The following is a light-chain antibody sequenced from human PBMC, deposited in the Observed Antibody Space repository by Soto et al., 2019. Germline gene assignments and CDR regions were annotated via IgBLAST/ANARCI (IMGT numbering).Light chain of an antibody. CDR2: DAS. CDR3: QQRSNWPPWT. J-gene: IGKJ1*01. CDR1: QSVSSY. Sequence: EIVLTQSPATLSLSPGERATLSCRASQSVSSYLAWYQQKPGQAPRLLIYDASNRATGIPARFNGSGSGTDFPLTISSLEPEDFAVYYCQQRSNWPPWTFGQGNKVEIK. V-gene: IGKV3-11*01.